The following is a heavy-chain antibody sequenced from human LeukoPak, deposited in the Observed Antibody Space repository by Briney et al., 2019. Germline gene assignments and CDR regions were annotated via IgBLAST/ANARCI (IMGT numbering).Heavy chain of an antibody. CDR2: IYYSGST. J-gene: IGHJ3*02. V-gene: IGHV4-39*01. CDR3: AAHRRSGSGGSENAFEI. D-gene: IGHD5-12*01. CDR1: GGSISRYY. Sequence: SETLSLTCTVSGGSISRYYWGWIRQPPGKGLEWIGSIYYSGSTYYNPSLKSRVTISVDTSKNQFSLKLNSVTAADTAIYYCAAHRRSGSGGSENAFEIWGQGTMVTVSS.